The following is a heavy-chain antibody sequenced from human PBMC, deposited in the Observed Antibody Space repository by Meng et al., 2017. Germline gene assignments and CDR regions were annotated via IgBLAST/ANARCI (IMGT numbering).Heavy chain of an antibody. CDR3: ARDSSSGWYHNY. D-gene: IGHD6-19*01. Sequence: QLGGTGGGLCQPAGSQRLSCPASGFACTTVYMSWGRQSPGKGLEWVSVIYSGGSTYYADSVKGRFSISRDNSKNTLYLQMNSLRAEDTAVYFCARDSSSGWYHNYWGQGTLVTVSS. J-gene: IGHJ4*02. CDR1: GFACTTVY. CDR2: IYSGGST. V-gene: IGHV3-53*02.